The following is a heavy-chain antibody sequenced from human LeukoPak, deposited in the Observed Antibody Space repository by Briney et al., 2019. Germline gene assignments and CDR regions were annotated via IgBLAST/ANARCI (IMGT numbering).Heavy chain of an antibody. CDR2: INHSGST. J-gene: IGHJ6*02. Sequence: PSETLSLTCAVYGGSFSGYYWSWIRQPPGKGLEWIEEINHSGSTNYNPSLKSRVTISVDTSKNQFSLKLSSVTAADTAVYYCASGGYSYGFGVVSYYYGMDVWGQGTTVTVSS. CDR1: GGSFSGYY. D-gene: IGHD5-18*01. CDR3: ASGGYSYGFGVVSYYYGMDV. V-gene: IGHV4-34*01.